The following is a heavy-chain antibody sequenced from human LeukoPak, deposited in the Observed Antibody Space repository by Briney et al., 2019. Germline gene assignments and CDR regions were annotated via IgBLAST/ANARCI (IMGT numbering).Heavy chain of an antibody. CDR2: IYHSGGT. V-gene: IGHV4-30-2*01. D-gene: IGHD6-13*01. CDR3: ARDRRYSSSRTGSGWYPRTSHYYYYYMDV. CDR1: GGSISSGGYY. J-gene: IGHJ6*03. Sequence: SETLSLTCTVSGGSISSGGYYWSWIRQPPGKGLEWIGYIYHSGGTYYNPSLKSRVTISVDRSKNQFSLKLSSVTAADTAVYYCARDRRYSSSRTGSGWYPRTSHYYYYYMDVWGKGTTVTVSS.